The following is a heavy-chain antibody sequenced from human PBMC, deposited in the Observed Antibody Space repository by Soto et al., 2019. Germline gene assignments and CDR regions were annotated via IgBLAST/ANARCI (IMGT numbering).Heavy chain of an antibody. CDR1: GFTFSSYA. J-gene: IGHJ3*02. Sequence: GGSLRLSCAASGFTFSSYAMSWVRQAPGKGLEWVSAISGSGGSTYYADSVKGRFTISRDNSKNTLYLQMNSLRAEDTAVCYCAKRGGIVVVKGGAFDIWGQGTMVTVSS. CDR2: ISGSGGST. V-gene: IGHV3-23*01. CDR3: AKRGGIVVVKGGAFDI. D-gene: IGHD3-22*01.